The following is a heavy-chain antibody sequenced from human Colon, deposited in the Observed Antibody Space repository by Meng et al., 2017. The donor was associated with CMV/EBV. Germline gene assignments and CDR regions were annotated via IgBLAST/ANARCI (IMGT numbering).Heavy chain of an antibody. V-gene: IGHV1-69*12. D-gene: IGHD5-24*01. J-gene: IGHJ4*02. CDR2: IVPIFVTP. Sequence: QVPWGRSGVEGRRPGSSVKVSGRTSGGGFSNYAVSWVRQAPGQGLEWMGGIVPIFVTPNYAQKFQGRVTVTADESTSTAYMELSSLTSEDTAIYYCARARDRDGLYNFDSWGQGTLVTVSS. CDR1: GGGFSNYA. CDR3: ARARDRDGLYNFDS.